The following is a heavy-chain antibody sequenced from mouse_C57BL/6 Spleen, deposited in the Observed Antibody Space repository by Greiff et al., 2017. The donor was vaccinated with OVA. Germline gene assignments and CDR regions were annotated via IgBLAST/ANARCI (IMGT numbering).Heavy chain of an antibody. J-gene: IGHJ1*03. CDR1: GYTFTSYW. CDR2: IVPNSGGT. CDR3: ARLITTVVATDWYFDV. Sequence: VQLQQPGAELVKPGASVKLSCKASGYTFTSYWMHWVKQRPGRGLEWIGRIVPNSGGTKYNEKFKSKATLTVDKPSSTAYMQLSSLTSEDSAVYYCARLITTVVATDWYFDVWGTVTTVTVSS. D-gene: IGHD1-1*01. V-gene: IGHV1-72*01.